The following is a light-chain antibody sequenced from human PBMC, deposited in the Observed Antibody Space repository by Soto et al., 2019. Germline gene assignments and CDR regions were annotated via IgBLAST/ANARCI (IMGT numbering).Light chain of an antibody. CDR2: DVS. CDR1: SSDVGGYNY. J-gene: IGLJ2*01. CDR3: SSYTSSSTLVV. Sequence: QSALTQPASVCGSPGQSITISCIGTSSDVGGYNYVSWYQQHPGKAPKLMIYDVSNRPSGVSNRFSGSKSGNTASLTISGLQAEDEADYYCSSYTSSSTLVVFGGGTKLTVL. V-gene: IGLV2-14*01.